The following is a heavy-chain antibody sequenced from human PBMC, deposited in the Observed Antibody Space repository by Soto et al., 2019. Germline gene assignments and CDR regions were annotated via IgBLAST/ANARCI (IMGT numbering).Heavy chain of an antibody. D-gene: IGHD1-1*01. J-gene: IGHJ4*02. CDR3: TRGPRSTSTGTGAF. CDR2: INDDGIST. CDR1: GFTFGMYW. V-gene: IGHV3-74*01. Sequence: GGSLRLSCAASGFTFGMYWMHWVRQVPGKGPEWVSRINDDGISTNYADSVKGRFTMSRDNAKNTLYLEMNALRVEDTAVYYCTRGPRSTSTGTGAFWGQGTLVSVSS.